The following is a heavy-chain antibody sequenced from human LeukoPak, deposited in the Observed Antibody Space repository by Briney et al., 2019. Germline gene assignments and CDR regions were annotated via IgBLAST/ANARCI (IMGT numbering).Heavy chain of an antibody. D-gene: IGHD2/OR15-2a*01. J-gene: IGHJ5*02. V-gene: IGHV3-30*04. CDR3: ARDKGIYGQRTPDR. Sequence: GGSLRLSCAPPGFTFRNYAIHWVRQAPGKGLEWVAVISYDGSNKYYADSVKGRFTISGDNSKNTLDLQMNSLRAEDTAVYYCARDKGIYGQRTPDRWGQGTLVTVSS. CDR2: ISYDGSNK. CDR1: GFTFRNYA.